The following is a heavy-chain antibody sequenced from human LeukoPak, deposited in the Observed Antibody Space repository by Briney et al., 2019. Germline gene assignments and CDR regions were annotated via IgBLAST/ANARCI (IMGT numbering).Heavy chain of an antibody. CDR2: ISTSGSSM. V-gene: IGHV3-48*03. CDR1: GFTFSSYE. Sequence: PGGSLRLSCAASGFTFSSYEMNWVRQAPGKGPEWVSSISTSGSSMYYADSVKGRFTISRDNAKNSLYLQMNSLRAEDTAVYYCVSNYYYTMDVWGQGTTVTVSS. J-gene: IGHJ6*02. CDR3: VSNYYYTMDV.